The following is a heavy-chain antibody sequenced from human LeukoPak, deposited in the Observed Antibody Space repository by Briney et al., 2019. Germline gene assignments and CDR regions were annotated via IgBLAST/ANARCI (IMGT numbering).Heavy chain of an antibody. V-gene: IGHV3-20*04. J-gene: IGHJ4*02. CDR3: ARLYSSSTSCYFDY. CDR2: IRSNGETT. D-gene: IGHD2-2*01. CDR1: GFTFSSID. Sequence: GGSLRLSCAASGFTFSSIDMTWVRQAPGKGLEWVSGIRSNGETTYNADSVKGRFTISRDNAKNSLYLQMNSLRAEDTALYYCARLYSSSTSCYFDYWGQGTLVTVSS.